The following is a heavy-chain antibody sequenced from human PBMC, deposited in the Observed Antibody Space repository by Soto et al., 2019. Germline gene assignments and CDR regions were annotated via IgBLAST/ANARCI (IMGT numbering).Heavy chain of an antibody. V-gene: IGHV4-59*08. CDR2: IYYSGST. CDR1: GGSISSYY. J-gene: IGHJ5*02. CDR3: ARLQGYCSSTSCYGVFDP. D-gene: IGHD2-2*01. Sequence: SETLSLTCTVSGGSISSYYWSWIRQPPGKGLEWIGYIYYSGSTNYNPSLKSRVTISVDTSKNQFSLKLSSVTAADTAVYYCARLQGYCSSTSCYGVFDPWGQGTLVTXSS.